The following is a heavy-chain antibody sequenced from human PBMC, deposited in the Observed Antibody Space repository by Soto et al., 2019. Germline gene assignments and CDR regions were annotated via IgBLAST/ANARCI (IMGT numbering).Heavy chain of an antibody. D-gene: IGHD5-18*01. CDR3: AKVRGYTYGSPYNGMDV. Sequence: GGSLRLSCAASGFTFSSYGLHWVRQAPGKGLEWVAVISYDGSNIDYADSVKGRFTISRDNSKDTLYLQMNSLRADDTAVYYCAKVRGYTYGSPYNGMDVWSQGTTVTVS. V-gene: IGHV3-30-3*01. CDR2: ISYDGSNI. CDR1: GFTFSSYG. J-gene: IGHJ6*02.